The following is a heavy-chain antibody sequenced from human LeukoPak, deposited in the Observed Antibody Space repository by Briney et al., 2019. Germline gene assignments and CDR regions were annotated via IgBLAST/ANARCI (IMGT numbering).Heavy chain of an antibody. CDR1: GFTFSSYA. CDR2: ISGSGGST. D-gene: IGHD2-15*01. CDR3: AKGGGPQYYYYYMDV. J-gene: IGHJ6*03. V-gene: IGHV3-23*01. Sequence: GGSLRLSCAASGFTFSSYAMSWVRQAPGKGLEWVSAISGSGGSTYYADSVKGRFTISRDNSKNTLYLQMNSLRAEDTAVYYCAKGGGPQYYYYYMDVWGKGTTVTVSS.